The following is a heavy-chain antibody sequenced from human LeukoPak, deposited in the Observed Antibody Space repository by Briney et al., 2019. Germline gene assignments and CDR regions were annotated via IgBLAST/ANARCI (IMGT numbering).Heavy chain of an antibody. D-gene: IGHD3-16*02. J-gene: IGHJ5*02. CDR3: ARGGGDIGLRLGELSSYNWFDP. Sequence: PSETLSLTCTVSGGSISSYYWSWIRQPPGKGLEWIGYIYYSGSTNYNPSLKSRVTISVDTSKNQFSLKLSSVTAADTAVYYCARGGGDIGLRLGELSSYNWFDPWGQGTLVTVSS. CDR2: IYYSGST. V-gene: IGHV4-59*01. CDR1: GGSISSYY.